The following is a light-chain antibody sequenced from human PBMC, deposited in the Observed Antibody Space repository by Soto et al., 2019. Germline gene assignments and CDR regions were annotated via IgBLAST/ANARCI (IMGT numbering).Light chain of an antibody. CDR1: SSDVGAYNY. V-gene: IGLV2-14*01. CDR3: TSYTSRSALYV. J-gene: IGLJ1*01. Sequence: QSVLTQPASVSGSPGQSITISCTGTSSDVGAYNYVSWYRHNAGKAPKLMIYEVRKRPSGVSNRFSGSKSGNTASLTISGLQPEDEADYYCTSYTSRSALYVFGTGTKVTVL. CDR2: EVR.